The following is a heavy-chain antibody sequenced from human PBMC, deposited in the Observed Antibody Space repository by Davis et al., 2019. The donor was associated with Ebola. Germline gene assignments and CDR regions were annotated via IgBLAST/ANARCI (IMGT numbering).Heavy chain of an antibody. CDR3: ARGSSAGATKSFDWFDP. CDR2: INHSGST. D-gene: IGHD1-26*01. J-gene: IGHJ5*02. CDR1: GFTFSGYW. V-gene: IGHV4-34*01. Sequence: ESLKISCEVSGFTFSGYWMSWVRQAPGKGLEWIGEINHSGSTNYNPSLKSRVTISVDTSKNQFSLKLSSVTAADTAVYYCARGSSAGATKSFDWFDPWGQGTLVTVSS.